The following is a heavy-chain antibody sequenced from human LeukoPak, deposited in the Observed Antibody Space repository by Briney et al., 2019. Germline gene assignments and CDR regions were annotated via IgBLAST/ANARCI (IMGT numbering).Heavy chain of an antibody. CDR3: ARLFSRYSSGWYAVGVDY. J-gene: IGHJ4*02. D-gene: IGHD6-19*01. Sequence: SETLSLTCAVYGGSFSGYYWSWILQPPGKGLEWIGEINHSGSTNYNPSLKSRVTISVDTSKNQFSLKLSSVTAADTAVYYCARLFSRYSSGWYAVGVDYWGQGTLVTVSS. CDR2: INHSGST. CDR1: GGSFSGYY. V-gene: IGHV4-34*01.